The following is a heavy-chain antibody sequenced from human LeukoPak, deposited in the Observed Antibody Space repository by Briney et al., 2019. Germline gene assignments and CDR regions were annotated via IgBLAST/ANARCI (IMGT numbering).Heavy chain of an antibody. CDR3: AKASYGDYY. CDR2: ISWNSGSI. D-gene: IGHD4-17*01. Sequence: PGGSLRLSCAASGFTFDGYAMHWVRQAPGKGLEWVSGISWNSGSIGYADSVKGRFTISRDNAKNSLYLQMNSLRAEDTALYYCAKASYGDYYWGQGTLVTVSS. V-gene: IGHV3-9*01. CDR1: GFTFDGYA. J-gene: IGHJ4*02.